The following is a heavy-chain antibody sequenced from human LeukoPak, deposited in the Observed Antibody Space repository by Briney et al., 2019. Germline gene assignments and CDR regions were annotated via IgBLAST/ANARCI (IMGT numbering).Heavy chain of an antibody. V-gene: IGHV3-30*02. D-gene: IGHD2-21*01. J-gene: IGHJ5*02. CDR2: IRYNGNDN. Sequence: GGSLRLSCAASGFTFNTYGLHWVRQAPGKGLEWVAFIRYNGNDNYYTDSVKGRFTISRDNSKNTLYLQMNSLRGEDTAVYYCARRYLHGISPWGQGTLVTVSS. CDR1: GFTFNTYG. CDR3: ARRYLHGISP.